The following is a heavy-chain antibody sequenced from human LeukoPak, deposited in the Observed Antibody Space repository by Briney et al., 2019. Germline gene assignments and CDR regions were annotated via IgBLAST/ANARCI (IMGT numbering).Heavy chain of an antibody. J-gene: IGHJ4*02. D-gene: IGHD2-8*01. Sequence: ASVKVFCKVSGYTLTELSMHWVRQAPGKGLEWMGGFDPEDGETIYAQKFQGRVTMTEDTSTDTAYMELSSLRSEDTAVYYCATSVGYCTNGVCPPDYWGQGTLVTVSS. CDR1: GYTLTELS. CDR3: ATSVGYCTNGVCPPDY. V-gene: IGHV1-24*01. CDR2: FDPEDGET.